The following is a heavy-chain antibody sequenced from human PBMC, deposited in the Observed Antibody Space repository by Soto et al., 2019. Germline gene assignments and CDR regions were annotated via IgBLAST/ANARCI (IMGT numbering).Heavy chain of an antibody. J-gene: IGHJ5*02. CDR1: DGSISSGDYY. Sequence: PSETLSLTCTVSDGSISSGDYYWSWIRQPPGKGLEWIGYIYYSGSTYYNPSLKSRVTISVDTSKNQFSLKLSSVTAADTAVYYCARGARVVRFDPWGQGTLVTVSS. D-gene: IGHD2-15*01. V-gene: IGHV4-30-4*01. CDR2: IYYSGST. CDR3: ARGARVVRFDP.